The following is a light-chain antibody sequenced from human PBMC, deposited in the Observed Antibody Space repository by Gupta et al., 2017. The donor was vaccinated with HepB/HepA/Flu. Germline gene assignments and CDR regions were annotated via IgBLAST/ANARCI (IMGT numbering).Light chain of an antibody. V-gene: IGKV4-1*01. CDR2: WAS. CDR1: RSVLYPSNNKNH. J-gene: IGKJ4*01. CDR3: QQCYSIPVT. Sequence: DIVMTQSPDSLAVSLGGRAPINCKSSRSVLYPSNNKNHLAWYQQKSGQPPKLLIYWASTRESGVPDRFSGSGSGTDFTLTISSLQAEDVAVYFCQQCYSIPVTFGGGTKVEIK.